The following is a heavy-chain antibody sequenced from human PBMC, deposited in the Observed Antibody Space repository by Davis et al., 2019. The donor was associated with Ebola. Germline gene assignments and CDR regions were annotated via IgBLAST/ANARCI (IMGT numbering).Heavy chain of an antibody. J-gene: IGHJ4*02. Sequence: PGGSLRLSCAASGFTFSSYNLNWVRQAPGKGLEWVSYISSSGTTIYYADSVKGRFTISRDNAKNSLYLQMNSLRAEDTAVYYCARDAGGSSSPDYWGQGTLVTVSS. D-gene: IGHD6-6*01. CDR2: ISSSGTTI. CDR3: ARDAGGSSSPDY. V-gene: IGHV3-48*03. CDR1: GFTFSSYN.